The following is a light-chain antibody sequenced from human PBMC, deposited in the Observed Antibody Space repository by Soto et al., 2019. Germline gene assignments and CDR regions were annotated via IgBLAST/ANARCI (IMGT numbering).Light chain of an antibody. J-gene: IGLJ2*01. CDR1: SRDVGGYNF. Sequence: QSALTQPPSASGSPGQSVTISCTGPSRDVGGYNFVSWYQQHPGKAPKLMIYEVNKRPSGVPDRFSGSKSGNTASLTVSGLQAEDEADYYCSSYAGSNNLVFGGGTKLTVL. CDR3: SSYAGSNNLV. CDR2: EVN. V-gene: IGLV2-8*01.